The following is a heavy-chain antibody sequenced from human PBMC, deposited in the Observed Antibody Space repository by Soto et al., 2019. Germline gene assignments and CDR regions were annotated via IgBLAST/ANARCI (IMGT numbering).Heavy chain of an antibody. V-gene: IGHV3-23*01. Sequence: GVSLRLSCAASGFTFSSYAMNGVRQAPGKGLEWVSAISGSGGSTYYADSVKGRFTISRDNSKNTLYLQMNSLRAEDTAVYYCAMRGSGSYSAPFDYWGQGTLVTVSS. CDR1: GFTFSSYA. J-gene: IGHJ4*02. D-gene: IGHD3-10*01. CDR2: ISGSGGST. CDR3: AMRGSGSYSAPFDY.